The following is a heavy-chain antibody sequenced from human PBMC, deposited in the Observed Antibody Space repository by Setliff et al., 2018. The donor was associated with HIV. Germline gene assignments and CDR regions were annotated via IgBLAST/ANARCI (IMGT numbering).Heavy chain of an antibody. V-gene: IGHV1-69*10. Sequence: VKVSCKASGYTFTSDYIHWVRQAPGQGLEWMGGIIPILGIANYAQKFQGRVTITADKSTSTAYMELSSLRSEDTAVYYCARDRGWSVYYFDYWGQGTLVTVSS. J-gene: IGHJ4*02. CDR2: IIPILGIA. CDR3: ARDRGWSVYYFDY. CDR1: GYTFTSDY. D-gene: IGHD6-19*01.